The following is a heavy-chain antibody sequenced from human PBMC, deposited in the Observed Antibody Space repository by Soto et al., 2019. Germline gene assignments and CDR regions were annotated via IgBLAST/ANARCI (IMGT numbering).Heavy chain of an antibody. CDR2: MNPGSGNT. Sequence: ASVKVSCKASGYTFTNYEINWVRQATGQGLERMGWMNPGSGNTDYAHKFQGRVTMTRNISISTAYMELSRLGSDDTAIYYCARMAASGSLNWFDPWGQGTLVTVSS. CDR3: ARMAASGSLNWFDP. J-gene: IGHJ5*02. CDR1: GYTFTNYE. D-gene: IGHD3-10*01. V-gene: IGHV1-8*01.